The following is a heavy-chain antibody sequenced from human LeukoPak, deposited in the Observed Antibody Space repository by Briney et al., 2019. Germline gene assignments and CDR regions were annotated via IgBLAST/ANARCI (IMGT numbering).Heavy chain of an antibody. D-gene: IGHD2-8*01. CDR3: ARVTADIVLMVYAIVDY. CDR2: ITSSSSYI. CDR1: GFTFSTYN. Sequence: PGGSLRLSCAASGFTFSTYNMNWVRQAPGKGLEWVSSITSSSSYIYYADSVKGRFTISRDNAKNSLYLQMNSLRAEDTAVYYCARVTADIVLMVYAIVDYWGQGTLVTVSS. V-gene: IGHV3-21*01. J-gene: IGHJ4*02.